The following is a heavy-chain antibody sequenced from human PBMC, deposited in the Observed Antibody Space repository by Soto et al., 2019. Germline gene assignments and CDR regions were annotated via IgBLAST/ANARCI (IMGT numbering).Heavy chain of an antibody. D-gene: IGHD3-10*01. J-gene: IGHJ4*02. CDR2: IYYSGST. CDR3: ARAVRYRTFDY. Sequence: SETLSLTCTVSGGSISSYYWSWIRQPPGKGLEWIGYIYYSGSTNYNPSLKSRVTISVDTSKNQFSLKLSSVTAADTAVYYCARAVRYRTFDYWGQRTLVTVSS. CDR1: GGSISSYY. V-gene: IGHV4-59*01.